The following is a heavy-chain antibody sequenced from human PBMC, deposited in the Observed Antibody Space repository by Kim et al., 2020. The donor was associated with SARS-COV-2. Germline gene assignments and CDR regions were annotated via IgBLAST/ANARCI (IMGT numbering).Heavy chain of an antibody. D-gene: IGHD6-13*01. J-gene: IGHJ2*01. V-gene: IGHV3-30-3*01. Sequence: GGSLRLSCAASGFTFSSYAMHWVRQAPGKGLEWVAVISYDGSNKYYADSVKGRFTISRDNSKNTLYLQMNSLRAEDTAVYYCARGRGSSSWPQPDWYFDLWGRGTLVTVSS. CDR1: GFTFSSYA. CDR3: ARGRGSSSWPQPDWYFDL. CDR2: ISYDGSNK.